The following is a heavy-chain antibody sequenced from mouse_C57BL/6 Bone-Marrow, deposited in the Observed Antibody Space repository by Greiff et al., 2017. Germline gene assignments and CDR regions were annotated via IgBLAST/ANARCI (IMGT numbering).Heavy chain of an antibody. Sequence: EVQVVESGGGLVQPGGSLKLSCAASGFTFSDYGMAWVRQAPRKGLEWVAFISNLAYSIYYADTVTGRCTISRENAKNTLYLDMSSLRSEDTAMYYCARDNYDYDVGYFDVWGTGTTVTVSS. V-gene: IGHV5-15*01. CDR2: ISNLAYSI. CDR1: GFTFSDYG. CDR3: ARDNYDYDVGYFDV. J-gene: IGHJ1*03. D-gene: IGHD2-4*01.